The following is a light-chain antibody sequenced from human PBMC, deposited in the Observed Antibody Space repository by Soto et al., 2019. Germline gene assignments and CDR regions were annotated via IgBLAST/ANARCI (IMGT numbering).Light chain of an antibody. V-gene: IGLV2-14*01. CDR2: DVS. Sequence: VLTQPASVSGSAGQSVTISCTGTNSNVGGYNYVSWYQQHPGKAPKLMIYDVSDRPSGVSNRFSGSKSGNTASLTISGLQAEDEADYYCGSYTSNSTYVFGTGTKVTVL. CDR3: GSYTSNSTYV. CDR1: NSNVGGYNY. J-gene: IGLJ1*01.